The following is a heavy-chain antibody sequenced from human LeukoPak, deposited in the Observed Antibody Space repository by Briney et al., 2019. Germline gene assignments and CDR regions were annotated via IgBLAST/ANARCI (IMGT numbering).Heavy chain of an antibody. Sequence: GESLRLSCAASGFTFDDYAMHWVRQAPGKGLEWVSLISGDGGSTYYADSVKGRFTISRDNSKNSLYLQMNSLGTEDTALYYCAKSLPPGVVGRGYGVDVWGQGTTVTVSS. CDR2: ISGDGGST. CDR3: AKSLPPGVVGRGYGVDV. CDR1: GFTFDDYA. V-gene: IGHV3-43*02. J-gene: IGHJ6*02. D-gene: IGHD2-15*01.